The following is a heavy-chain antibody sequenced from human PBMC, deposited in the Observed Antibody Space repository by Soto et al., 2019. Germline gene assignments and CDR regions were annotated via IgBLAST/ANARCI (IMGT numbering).Heavy chain of an antibody. CDR2: ISAYNANA. CDR1: GYTFRNFG. V-gene: IGHV1-18*01. J-gene: IGHJ4*02. CDR3: ARENSYFDY. Sequence: QIPLLQSGAEVKKPGASVKVTCKASGYTFRNFGISWVRQAPGQGLEWMGWISAYNANANYAQKFQGRLTMTADTSTSTAYMELRSLRSDDTAVYYCARENSYFDYWSQGTLVTVSS.